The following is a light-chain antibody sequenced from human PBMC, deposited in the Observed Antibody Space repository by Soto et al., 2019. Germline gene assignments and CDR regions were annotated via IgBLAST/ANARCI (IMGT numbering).Light chain of an antibody. CDR2: DAS. J-gene: IGKJ4*01. CDR3: QQRVNWLT. V-gene: IGKV3-11*01. Sequence: DTVLTQSPATLSLSPGERATLSCRASESVSTYLAWYQQKPGQAPRLLIYDASTRATGIPARFSGSGSGTDFTITISSLEPEDFAVYYCQQRVNWLTFGGGTKVEIK. CDR1: ESVSTY.